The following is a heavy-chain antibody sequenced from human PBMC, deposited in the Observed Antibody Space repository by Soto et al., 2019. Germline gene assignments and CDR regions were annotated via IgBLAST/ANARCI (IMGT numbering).Heavy chain of an antibody. CDR3: AREYTYGSNFFDC. J-gene: IGHJ4*02. CDR2: ISPSGST. V-gene: IGHV4-31*03. CDR1: GGSISSAAYY. D-gene: IGHD2-2*02. Sequence: QVQLQESGPGLVKPSQTLSLTCTVSGGSISSAAYYWSWIRQHPGKGLEWIGYISPSGSTYYNPSLKSRVIITVDTSKNQFPLSLTSVTAADTAVYYCAREYTYGSNFFDCWGQGALVTVSS.